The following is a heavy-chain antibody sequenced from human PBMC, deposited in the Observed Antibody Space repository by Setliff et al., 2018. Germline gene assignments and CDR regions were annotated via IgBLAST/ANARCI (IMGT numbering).Heavy chain of an antibody. CDR1: GGSISRGDYY. CDR3: ARGFTAQPAMLRGNWFDP. V-gene: IGHV4-31*11. D-gene: IGHD3-16*01. J-gene: IGHJ5*02. Sequence: KTSETLSLTCAVSGGSISRGDYYWSWIRQHPGKGLEWIGYIYYSGSTYYNPSLKSRVTISEDTSKSQSSLKLSSVTAADTAVYYCARGFTAQPAMLRGNWFDPWGRGTLVTVSS. CDR2: IYYSGST.